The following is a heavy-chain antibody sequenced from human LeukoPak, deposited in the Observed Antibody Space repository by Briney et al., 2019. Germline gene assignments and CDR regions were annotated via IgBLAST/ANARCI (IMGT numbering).Heavy chain of an antibody. V-gene: IGHV3-48*03. CDR2: IDTSGGDI. J-gene: IGHJ6*02. D-gene: IGHD1-1*01. CDR3: ARASRLDDHYGMDV. Sequence: GGSLRLSWAASAFIFSRDEMNWVRQAPGKGLEWVSYIDTSGGDIYYADSVKSRFTISRDNAKNSVYLQMYSLRVEDTVVYYCARASRLDDHYGMDVWGQGTTVSVSS. CDR1: AFIFSRDE.